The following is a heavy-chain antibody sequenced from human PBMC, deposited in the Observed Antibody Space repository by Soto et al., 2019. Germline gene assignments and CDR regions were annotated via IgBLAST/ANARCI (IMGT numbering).Heavy chain of an antibody. CDR1: GFTFSSYA. D-gene: IGHD5-18*01. Sequence: PGGSLRLSCAASGFTFSSYAMHWVRQAPGKGLEWVAVISYDGSNKYYADSVKGRFTISRDNSKNTLYLQMNSLRAEDTAVYYCARTATTAMANFDYWGQGTLVTVSS. CDR2: ISYDGSNK. J-gene: IGHJ4*02. CDR3: ARTATTAMANFDY. V-gene: IGHV3-30-3*01.